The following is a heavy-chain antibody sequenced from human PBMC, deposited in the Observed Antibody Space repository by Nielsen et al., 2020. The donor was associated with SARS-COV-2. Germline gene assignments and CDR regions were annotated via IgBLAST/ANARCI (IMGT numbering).Heavy chain of an antibody. CDR2: IKQDGSEK. CDR1: GFTFSSYW. V-gene: IGHV3-7*01. Sequence: GESLKISCAASGFTFSSYWMSWVRQAPGKGLEWVANIKQDGSEKYYVDSVKGRFTISRDSSKNTLYLQMNSLRAEDTAVYYCAKDLYDWNYGIDYWGQGTLVTVSS. CDR3: AKDLYDWNYGIDY. J-gene: IGHJ4*02. D-gene: IGHD1-7*01.